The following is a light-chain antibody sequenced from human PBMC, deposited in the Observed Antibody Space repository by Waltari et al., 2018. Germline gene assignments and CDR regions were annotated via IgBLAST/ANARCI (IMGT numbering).Light chain of an antibody. V-gene: IGLV2-14*01. CDR2: KAN. Sequence: QSVLTQPPSVSGAPGQRVTISCTGSSSDAGVYDFVSWFQQHPGKAPKVILYKANNRPSGVSKRFSGSKSANTASLTISGLQAEDEADYYCSSYTRRSYWVFGGGTQLTVL. CDR3: SSYTRRSYWV. J-gene: IGLJ3*02. CDR1: SSDAGVYDF.